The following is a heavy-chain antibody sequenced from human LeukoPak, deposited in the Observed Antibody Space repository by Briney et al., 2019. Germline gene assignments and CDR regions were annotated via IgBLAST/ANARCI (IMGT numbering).Heavy chain of an antibody. J-gene: IGHJ5*02. CDR2: INGGKGNI. D-gene: IGHD4-17*01. Sequence: ASVKVSCKASGYTFTSYDIDWVRQATGQRLEWMGWINGGKGNIKYSQKFQGRVTISKDTSARTAYMELSSLRSEDTAVYYCARSRTDDYGDWWWFDPWGQGTLVTVSS. CDR3: ARSRTDDYGDWWWFDP. CDR1: GYTFTSYD. V-gene: IGHV1-3*01.